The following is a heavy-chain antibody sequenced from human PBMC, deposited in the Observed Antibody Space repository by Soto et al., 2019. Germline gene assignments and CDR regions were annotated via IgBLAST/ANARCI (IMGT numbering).Heavy chain of an antibody. D-gene: IGHD3-16*01. CDR1: GFMLDNYA. CDR2: VGGSDGDSNGVE. Sequence: QLLESGGDLVQPGKSLRLSCAASGFMLDNYAMSWIRQAPGKGPEWVSTVGGSDGDSNGVEWYEDSVRGRFIISRDMSAHILPLQMDNLRVEDTARYDCVKRGRNWGAFDLWGQGTKVVVSS. CDR3: VKRGRNWGAFDL. J-gene: IGHJ3*01. V-gene: IGHV3-23*01.